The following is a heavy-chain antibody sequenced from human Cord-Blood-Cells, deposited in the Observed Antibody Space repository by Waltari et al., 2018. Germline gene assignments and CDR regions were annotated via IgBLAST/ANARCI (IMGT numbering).Heavy chain of an antibody. CDR3: ARDWWGDEGRGDEMGAFDI. J-gene: IGHJ3*02. D-gene: IGHD2-15*01. Sequence: QVQLVQSGAEVKTPGSSVTVSCTASGGTFSSYAISWVRQAPGQGPEWMGGIIPIFGTANYAQKFQGRVTITADESTSTAYMELSSLRSEDTAVYYCARDWWGDEGRGDEMGAFDIWGQGTMVTVSS. CDR1: GGTFSSYA. V-gene: IGHV1-69*01. CDR2: IIPIFGTA.